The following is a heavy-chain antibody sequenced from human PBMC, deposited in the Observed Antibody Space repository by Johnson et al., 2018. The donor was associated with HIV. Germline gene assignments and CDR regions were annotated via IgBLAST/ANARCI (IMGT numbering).Heavy chain of an antibody. CDR2: INWNGGTT. CDR1: GFTFSSYA. D-gene: IGHD5-12*01. CDR3: AKDFSGYSGYGDAFDI. V-gene: IGHV3-23*04. Sequence: VQLVESGGGLVQPGGSLRLSCAASGFTFSSYALTWVRQAPGKGLEWVSGINWNGGTTGYADSVKGRFTISRDNSKNTLYLQMNSLRAEDTAVYYCAKDFSGYSGYGDAFDIWGQGTMVTVSS. J-gene: IGHJ3*02.